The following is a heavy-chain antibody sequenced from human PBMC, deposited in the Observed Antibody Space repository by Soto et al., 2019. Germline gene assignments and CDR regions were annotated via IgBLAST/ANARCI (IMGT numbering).Heavy chain of an antibody. D-gene: IGHD4-17*01. J-gene: IGHJ4*02. CDR1: GFTFSSYA. CDR3: AKDGGIVKGPGDYCFDY. V-gene: IGHV3-23*01. CDR2: ISGSGGST. Sequence: PGGSLRLSCAASGFTFSSYAMSWVRQAPGKGLEWVSAISGSGGSTYYADSVKGRFTISRDNSKNTLYLQMNSLRAEDTAVYYCAKDGGIVKGPGDYCFDYWGQGTLVTVSS.